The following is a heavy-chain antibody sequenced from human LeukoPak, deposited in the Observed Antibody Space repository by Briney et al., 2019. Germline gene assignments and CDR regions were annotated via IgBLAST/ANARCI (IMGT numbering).Heavy chain of an antibody. V-gene: IGHV3-11*04. CDR3: TRGGRIAVAGSYYFDY. CDR2: ISSTGII. CDR1: GFAFSDYY. Sequence: GGSLRLSCAASGFAFSDYYMSWIRQAPGKGLEWVSYISSTGIIYYSDSVQGRFTISRDNAKNPLYLQMNSLRAEDTAVYYCTRGGRIAVAGSYYFDYWGQGTLVTVSS. J-gene: IGHJ4*02. D-gene: IGHD6-19*01.